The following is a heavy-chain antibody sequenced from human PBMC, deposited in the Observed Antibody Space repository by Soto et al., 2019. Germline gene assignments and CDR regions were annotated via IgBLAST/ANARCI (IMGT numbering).Heavy chain of an antibody. CDR2: IYYSGST. Sequence: SETLSLTCTVSGGSISSGGYYWSWIRQHPGKGLEWIGYIYYSGSTNYNPSLKSRVTISVDTSKNQFSLKLSSVTAADAAVYYCARDLHITMVRGVTFGMDVWGQGTTVTVSS. J-gene: IGHJ6*02. CDR3: ARDLHITMVRGVTFGMDV. D-gene: IGHD3-10*01. V-gene: IGHV4-61*08. CDR1: GGSISSGGYY.